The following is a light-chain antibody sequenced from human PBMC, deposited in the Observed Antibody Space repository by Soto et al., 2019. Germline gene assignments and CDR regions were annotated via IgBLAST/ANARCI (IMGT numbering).Light chain of an antibody. Sequence: IQLTQSPSSLSASVGDRVTITCRASQGISSYLTWYQQKPGKATKLLIYAASTLQSGLPSCFSGSGSAKDFTLTISLLQSDDFATYCRQQYKSYSLSFGGGTKVDIK. CDR3: QQYKSYSLS. CDR2: AAS. J-gene: IGKJ4*01. V-gene: IGKV1-9*01. CDR1: QGISSY.